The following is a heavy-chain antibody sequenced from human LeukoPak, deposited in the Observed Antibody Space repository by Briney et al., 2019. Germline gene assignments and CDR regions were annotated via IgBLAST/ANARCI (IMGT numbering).Heavy chain of an antibody. J-gene: IGHJ4*02. CDR2: INPNSGAT. Sequence: ASVKVSCKASGYNFVVYYMHWVRQAPGQGLEWLGRINPNSGATKYALRYQGRVTMTRDTSISTSYMEVSRLTSDDTAVYYCARGGVRTAASNFDYWGQGTLVTVSS. V-gene: IGHV1-2*06. D-gene: IGHD6-13*01. CDR3: ARGGVRTAASNFDY. CDR1: GYNFVVYY.